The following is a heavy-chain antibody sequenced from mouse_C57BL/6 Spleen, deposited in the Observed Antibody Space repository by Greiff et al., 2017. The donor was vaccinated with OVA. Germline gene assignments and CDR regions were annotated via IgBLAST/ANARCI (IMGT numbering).Heavy chain of an antibody. Sequence: VQLQQSGAELVRPGASVTLSCKASGYTFTDYEMHWVKQTPVHGLEWIGAIDPETGGTAYNQKFKGKAILTADKSTSTAYMELRSLTSEDSAVYYCTRFPLRQLRLRNYAMDYWGQGTSVTVSS. CDR1: GYTFTDYE. CDR2: IDPETGGT. J-gene: IGHJ4*01. CDR3: TRFPLRQLRLRNYAMDY. V-gene: IGHV1-15*01. D-gene: IGHD3-2*02.